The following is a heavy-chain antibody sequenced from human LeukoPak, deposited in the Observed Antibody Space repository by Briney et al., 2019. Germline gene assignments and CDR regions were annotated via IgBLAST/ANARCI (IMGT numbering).Heavy chain of an antibody. Sequence: ASVKVSCKASGYTFTGYCIHWVRQAPGQGLEWMGWINPNSGGTNYAQKFQGRVTMTRDTSISTAYMELSRLRSDDTAVYYCARARAGYYDSSGYHFDYWGQGTLVTVSS. CDR1: GYTFTGYC. V-gene: IGHV1-2*02. J-gene: IGHJ4*02. CDR2: INPNSGGT. D-gene: IGHD3-22*01. CDR3: ARARAGYYDSSGYHFDY.